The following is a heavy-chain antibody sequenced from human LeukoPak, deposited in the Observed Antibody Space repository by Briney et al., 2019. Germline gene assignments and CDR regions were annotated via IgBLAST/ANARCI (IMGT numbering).Heavy chain of an antibody. D-gene: IGHD6-19*01. CDR2: ISYDGSNK. V-gene: IGHV3-30*18. CDR3: AKGREQWLDY. J-gene: IGHJ4*02. CDR1: GFTFSSYG. Sequence: PGGSLRLSCAASGFTFSSYGMHWVRQAPGKGLEWVAVISYDGSNKYYADSEKGRFTISRDNSKNTLYLQMNSLRAEDTAVYYCAKGREQWLDYWGQGTLVTVSS.